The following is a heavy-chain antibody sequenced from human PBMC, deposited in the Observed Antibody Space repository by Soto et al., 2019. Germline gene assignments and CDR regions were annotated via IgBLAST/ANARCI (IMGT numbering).Heavy chain of an antibody. CDR2: ASYDGSYK. D-gene: IGHD5-12*01. Sequence: QVQLVESGGGVVQPGRSLRLSCAASGFTFSSFGMHWVRQAPGKGLEWVAVASYDGSYKYYADSVKGRFTISRDNSKNTLDLQMNSRRAEDTGVYYCAKERAVVATTPDFDYWGQGTLVTVSS. CDR1: GFTFSSFG. CDR3: AKERAVVATTPDFDY. J-gene: IGHJ4*02. V-gene: IGHV3-30*18.